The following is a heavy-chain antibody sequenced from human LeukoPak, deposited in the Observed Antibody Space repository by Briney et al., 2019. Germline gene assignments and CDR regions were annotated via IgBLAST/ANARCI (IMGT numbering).Heavy chain of an antibody. V-gene: IGHV4-4*07. D-gene: IGHD3-9*01. CDR1: GGSISSYY. Sequence: PSETLSLTCTVSGGSISSYYWSWIRQPAGKGLEWIGRIYTSGSTNYNPSLKGRVAMSVDTSKNQFSLKLSSVTAADTAVYYCARDGRYYDILTGYYFMYYFDYWGQGTLVTVSS. CDR2: IYTSGST. J-gene: IGHJ4*02. CDR3: ARDGRYYDILTGYYFMYYFDY.